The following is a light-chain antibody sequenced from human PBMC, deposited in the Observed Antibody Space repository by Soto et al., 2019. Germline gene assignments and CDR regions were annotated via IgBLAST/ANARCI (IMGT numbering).Light chain of an antibody. Sequence: ELGLTQSPGTLSLSPGERATLSCRASQSVSSSYLAWYQQKPGQAPRLLIYGASSRATGIPDRFSGSGSGTDITLTISSLEPEDFEVYYCQQYGSSRTVGKGTKVDIK. CDR1: QSVSSSY. CDR2: GAS. J-gene: IGKJ1*01. V-gene: IGKV3-20*01. CDR3: QQYGSSRT.